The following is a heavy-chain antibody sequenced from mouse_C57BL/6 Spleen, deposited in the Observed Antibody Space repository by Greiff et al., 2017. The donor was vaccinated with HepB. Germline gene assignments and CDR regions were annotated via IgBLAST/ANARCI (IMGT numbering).Heavy chain of an antibody. CDR2: IDPSDSYT. Sequence: QVQLQQPGAELVKPGASVKLSCKASGYTFTSYWMQWVKQRPGQGLEWIGEIDPSDSYTNYNQKFKGKATLTVDTSSSTAYMQLSSLTSEDSAVYYCARSGYSGYFDYWGQGTTLTVAS. V-gene: IGHV1-50*01. CDR3: ARSGYSGYFDY. CDR1: GYTFTSYW. J-gene: IGHJ2*01. D-gene: IGHD3-1*01.